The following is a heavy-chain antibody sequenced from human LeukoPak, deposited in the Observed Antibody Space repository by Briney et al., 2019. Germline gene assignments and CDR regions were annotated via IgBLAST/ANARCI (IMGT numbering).Heavy chain of an antibody. D-gene: IGHD3-22*01. CDR3: ARVRYYDSSGYQSSYFDY. V-gene: IGHV3-53*01. Sequence: GGSLRLSCAASGFTVSSNYMSWVRQAPGKGLEWVSVIYSGGSTYYADSVKGRFTISRDNSKNTLYLQMNSLRAEDTAVYYCARVRYYDSSGYQSSYFDYWGQGTLVTVSS. CDR1: GFTVSSNY. CDR2: IYSGGST. J-gene: IGHJ4*02.